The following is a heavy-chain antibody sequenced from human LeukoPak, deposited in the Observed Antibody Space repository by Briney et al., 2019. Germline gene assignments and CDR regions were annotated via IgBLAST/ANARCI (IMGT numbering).Heavy chain of an antibody. CDR2: IWFDGSNK. V-gene: IGHV3-33*01. Sequence: GGSLRLSCAASGFTFSSYGMHWVRQAPGKGLEWVALIWFDGSNKYYADSVKGRFTISRDNSNNTLYLQVNSLRVEDTAVYYCARQTTVATDCWGQGTLVTVSS. D-gene: IGHD4-23*01. J-gene: IGHJ4*02. CDR1: GFTFSSYG. CDR3: ARQTTVATDC.